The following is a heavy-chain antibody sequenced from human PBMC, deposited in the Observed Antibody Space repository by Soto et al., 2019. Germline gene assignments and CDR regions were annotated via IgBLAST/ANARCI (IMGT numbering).Heavy chain of an antibody. CDR3: ARVKGVDILTGSTILFDY. Sequence: SETLSLTCTASGGSISSYYWSWIRQPPGKGLEWIGYIYYSGSTNYNPSLKSRVTISVDTSKNQFSLKLSSVTAADTAVYYCARVKGVDILTGSTILFDYWGQGTLVTVSS. CDR1: GGSISSYY. D-gene: IGHD3-9*01. J-gene: IGHJ4*02. V-gene: IGHV4-59*01. CDR2: IYYSGST.